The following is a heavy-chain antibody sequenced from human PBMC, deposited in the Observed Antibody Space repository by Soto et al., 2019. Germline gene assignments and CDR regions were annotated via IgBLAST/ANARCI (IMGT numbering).Heavy chain of an antibody. CDR2: IRETGNT. V-gene: IGHV3-23*01. CDR1: GVTLSNYA. Sequence: VRSLRLSCAASGVTLSNYAMSWIRQAPGKGLEWVSTIRETGNTYYADSVRGRFATSRDNSENTLYLQMSSLRAEDTAVYYCAKQQMGVIRALDYWGQGTLVTVSS. CDR3: AKQQMGVIRALDY. J-gene: IGHJ4*02. D-gene: IGHD1-26*01.